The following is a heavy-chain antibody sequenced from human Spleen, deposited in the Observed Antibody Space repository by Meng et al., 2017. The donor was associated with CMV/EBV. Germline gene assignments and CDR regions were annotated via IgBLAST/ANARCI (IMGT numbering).Heavy chain of an antibody. J-gene: IGHJ5*02. D-gene: IGHD2-15*01. CDR3: ARSKERYCSGGSCYPGWFDP. CDR1: FDDYG. CDR2: INWNGGST. Sequence: FDDYGMSGVRKAPGKGREWVSGINWNGGSTGYADSVKGRFTISRDNAKNSLYLQMNSLRAEDTALYHCARSKERYCSGGSCYPGWFDPWGQGTLVTVSS. V-gene: IGHV3-20*01.